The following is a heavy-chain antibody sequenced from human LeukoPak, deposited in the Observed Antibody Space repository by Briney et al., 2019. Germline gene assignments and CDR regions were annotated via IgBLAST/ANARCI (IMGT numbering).Heavy chain of an antibody. J-gene: IGHJ4*02. V-gene: IGHV3-23*01. CDR2: ISGSGDST. CDR3: ATSSGYYGYAFEY. Sequence: GGSLRLSCAASGFTFSNYAMSWVRQAPGKGLEWVSAISGSGDSTYYADSVKGRFTISRDNSKNMLYLQITGLRAEDTAVYYCATSSGYYGYAFEYWGQGTLVTVST. D-gene: IGHD3-22*01. CDR1: GFTFSNYA.